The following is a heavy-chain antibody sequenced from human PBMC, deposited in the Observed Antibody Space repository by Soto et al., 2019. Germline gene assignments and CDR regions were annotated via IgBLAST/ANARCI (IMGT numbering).Heavy chain of an antibody. J-gene: IGHJ4*02. Sequence: SGPTLVNPTQTLTLTCTFSGFSLSTSGVGVGWIRQPPGKALEWLALIYWDDDKRYSPSLKSRLTITKDTSKNQVVLTMTNMDPVDTATYYCAHSHAGYGSGSYPSFDYWGQGTLVTVSS. CDR3: AHSHAGYGSGSYPSFDY. D-gene: IGHD3-10*01. CDR2: IYWDDDK. CDR1: GFSLSTSGVG. V-gene: IGHV2-5*02.